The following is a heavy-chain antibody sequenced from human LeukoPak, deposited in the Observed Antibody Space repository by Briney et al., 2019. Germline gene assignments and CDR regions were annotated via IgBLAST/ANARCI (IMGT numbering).Heavy chain of an antibody. J-gene: IGHJ4*02. D-gene: IGHD3-10*01. V-gene: IGHV4-34*01. Sequence: SETPSLTCAVYGGSFSGYYWSWIRQPPGKGLEWIGEINHSGSTNYNPSLKSRVTISVDTSKNQFSLKLSSVTAADTAVYYCARRPYRSGSEWYWGQGTLATVSS. CDR2: INHSGST. CDR3: ARRPYRSGSEWY. CDR1: GGSFSGYY.